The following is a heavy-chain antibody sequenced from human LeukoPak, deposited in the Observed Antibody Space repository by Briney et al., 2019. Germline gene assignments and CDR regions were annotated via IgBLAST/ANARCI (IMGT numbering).Heavy chain of an antibody. CDR1: GITCTSYA. J-gene: IGHJ3*01. V-gene: IGHV3-33*01. Sequence: GGSLRLSCAASGITCTSYAMHWVRQAPGKGLEWVAVAWQHGTDTAYADSVKGRFTISRDNSKNTLFLQMDSLRAEDTAIYSCAREWSAFDFWGQGTMVTVSS. CDR2: AWQHGTDT. D-gene: IGHD2-15*01. CDR3: AREWSAFDF.